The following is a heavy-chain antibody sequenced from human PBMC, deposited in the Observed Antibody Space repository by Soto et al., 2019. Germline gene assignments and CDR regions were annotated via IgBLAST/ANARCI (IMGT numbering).Heavy chain of an antibody. CDR2: IYYSGST. CDR3: ARDSNYDILTAPGGPYNWFDP. V-gene: IGHV4-30-4*01. CDR1: GGSISSGDYY. Sequence: PSETLSLTCTVSGGSISSGDYYWSWIRQPPGKGLEWIGYIYYSGSTYYNPSLKSRVTISVDTSKNQFSLKLSSVTAADTAAYYCARDSNYDILTAPGGPYNWFDPWGQGTLVPSPQ. J-gene: IGHJ5*02. D-gene: IGHD3-9*01.